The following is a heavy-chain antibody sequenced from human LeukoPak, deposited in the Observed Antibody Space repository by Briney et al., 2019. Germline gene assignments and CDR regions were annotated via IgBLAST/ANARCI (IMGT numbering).Heavy chain of an antibody. J-gene: IGHJ3*02. CDR3: ARDGFSSGYPYDAFDI. Sequence: GRSLRLSCAASGFNFRSYGMHWVRQAPGMGLEWVAIISYDGSTKYYADSVKGRFTISRDNSRNTLCLQMNSLRAEDTAVYYCARDGFSSGYPYDAFDIWGQGTMVTVSS. D-gene: IGHD3-22*01. CDR1: GFNFRSYG. CDR2: ISYDGSTK. V-gene: IGHV3-30*03.